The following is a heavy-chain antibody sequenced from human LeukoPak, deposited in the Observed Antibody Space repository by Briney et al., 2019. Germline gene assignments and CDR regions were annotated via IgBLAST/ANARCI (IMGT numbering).Heavy chain of an antibody. V-gene: IGHV3-74*01. D-gene: IGHD6-13*01. CDR3: ASASSHRIAAGGDY. Sequence: PGGSLRLSCEASGFMFTNYWMHWVRQGQGKGLVWVSRISNDGSSRHYADSVKGRFTISRDNSKNMVYLQMNSLRAEDTAVYYCASASSHRIAAGGDYWGHGTLVTVSS. J-gene: IGHJ4*01. CDR2: ISNDGSSR. CDR1: GFMFTNYW.